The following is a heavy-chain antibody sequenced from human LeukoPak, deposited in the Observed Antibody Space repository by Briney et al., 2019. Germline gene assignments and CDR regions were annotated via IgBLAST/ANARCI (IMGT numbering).Heavy chain of an antibody. D-gene: IGHD3-10*01. V-gene: IGHV3-30*02. Sequence: GGSLRLSCAASGFTFSSYGMHWVRQAPGKGLEWVAFIRYDGSNKYYADSVKGRFTISRDNSKNTLYLQMNSLRAEDTGIYYCARVPGSYYVDFDYWGQGILVTVSS. CDR1: GFTFSSYG. CDR2: IRYDGSNK. CDR3: ARVPGSYYVDFDY. J-gene: IGHJ4*02.